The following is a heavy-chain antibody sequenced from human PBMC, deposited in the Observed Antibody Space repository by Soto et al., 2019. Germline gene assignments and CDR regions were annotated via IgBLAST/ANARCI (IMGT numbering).Heavy chain of an antibody. CDR3: ARDEGLGVNYYYYGMDV. CDR2: ISSSSSNI. J-gene: IGHJ6*02. CDR1: GFTFSSYS. V-gene: IGHV3-21*01. Sequence: GGSLRLSCAASGFTFSSYSMNWVRQAPGKGLEWVSSISSSSSNIYYADSVKGRFTISRDNAKNTLYLQMNSLRAEDTAVYYCARDEGLGVNYYYYGMDVWGQGTTVTVSS. D-gene: IGHD3-10*01.